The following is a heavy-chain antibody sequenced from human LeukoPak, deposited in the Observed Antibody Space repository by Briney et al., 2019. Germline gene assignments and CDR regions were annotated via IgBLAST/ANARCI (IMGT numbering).Heavy chain of an antibody. CDR1: GFTFSSNW. J-gene: IGHJ4*02. Sequence: GGSLRLSCAAAGFTFSSNWMHWVRQAPGKGLVWVSRINTDGSSTSYADSVKGRFTISRDNAKNTLYLQMNSLRAEDTAVYYCARGRTIEDYFDYWGQGTLVTVSS. D-gene: IGHD1-26*01. CDR2: INTDGSST. V-gene: IGHV3-74*01. CDR3: ARGRTIEDYFDY.